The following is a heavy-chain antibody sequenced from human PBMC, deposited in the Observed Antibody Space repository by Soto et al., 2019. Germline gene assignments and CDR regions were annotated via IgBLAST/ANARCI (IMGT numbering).Heavy chain of an antibody. CDR3: ARFTNPYCGGDCYSLNDAFDI. Sequence: PGGSLRLSCAASRLTFSSYGMHWVRQAPGKGLEWVAVIWYDGSNKYYADSAKGRFTISRDNSKNTLYLQMNSLRAEDTAVYYCARFTNPYCGGDCYSLNDAFDIWGQGTTVTVSS. J-gene: IGHJ3*02. CDR2: IWYDGSNK. CDR1: RLTFSSYG. V-gene: IGHV3-33*01. D-gene: IGHD2-21*02.